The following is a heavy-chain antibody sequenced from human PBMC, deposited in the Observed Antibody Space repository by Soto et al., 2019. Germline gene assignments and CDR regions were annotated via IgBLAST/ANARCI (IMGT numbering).Heavy chain of an antibody. D-gene: IGHD2-21*02. CDR3: ARGDFVIP. CDR1: GFTFSDYC. CDR2: IRSKAVSYTT. Sequence: HPGGSLRLSCAASGFTFSDYCMDWVRQAPGKGLEWVGRIRSKAVSYTTDYAASVKGRFTISRDDSKNSLYLQMNSLKTEDTAVYYCARGDFVIPWGQGILVTVSS. V-gene: IGHV3-72*01. J-gene: IGHJ5*02.